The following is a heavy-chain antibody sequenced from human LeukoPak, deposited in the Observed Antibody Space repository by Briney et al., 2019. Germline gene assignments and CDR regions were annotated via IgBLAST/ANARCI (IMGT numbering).Heavy chain of an antibody. Sequence: SETLSLTCAVYGGSFSGYYWSWIRQPPGKGLEWIGEINHSGSTNYNPSLKSRVTISVDTSKNQFSLKLSSVTAADTAVYYCARRGVALGHWGQGTLVTVSS. CDR3: ARRGVALGH. J-gene: IGHJ4*02. V-gene: IGHV4-34*01. D-gene: IGHD2-15*01. CDR2: INHSGST. CDR1: GGSFSGYY.